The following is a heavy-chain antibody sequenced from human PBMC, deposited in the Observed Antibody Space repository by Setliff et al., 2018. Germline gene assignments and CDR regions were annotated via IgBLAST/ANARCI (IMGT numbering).Heavy chain of an antibody. CDR2: VYSDGNT. CDR3: ARAREGGFLEWAPFDF. CDR1: VDLILDHW. Sequence: PSETLSLTCSVSVDLILDHWLTWIRQPAGKGLEWIGQVYSDGNTKYNPSLSNRVTISVDRSSNQFSLELSSVNAADTAVYYCARAREGGFLEWAPFDFWGRGMQVTVS. J-gene: IGHJ4*01. V-gene: IGHV4-4*07. D-gene: IGHD3-3*01.